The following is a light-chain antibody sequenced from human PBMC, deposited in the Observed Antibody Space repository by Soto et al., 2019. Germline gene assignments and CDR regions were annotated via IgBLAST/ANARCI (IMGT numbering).Light chain of an antibody. J-gene: IGLJ2*01. V-gene: IGLV1-47*02. CDR2: SNN. Sequence: QSVLTQPPSASGTPGQRVTISCSGSSSNIGTNYVYWYQQLPGTATKLLIYSNNQRPSGVPDRFSGSKSGTSASLDISGLRSEYEADYYCAAWDDSLRGPVFGGGTKLTVL. CDR1: SSNIGTNY. CDR3: AAWDDSLRGPV.